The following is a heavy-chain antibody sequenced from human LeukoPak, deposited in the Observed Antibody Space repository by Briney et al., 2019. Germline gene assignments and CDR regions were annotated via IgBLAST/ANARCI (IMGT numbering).Heavy chain of an antibody. CDR3: ARLGIAAAGHDY. V-gene: IGHV4-59*08. D-gene: IGHD6-25*01. CDR1: GGSISSYF. J-gene: IGHJ4*02. Sequence: SETLSLTCTVSGGSISSYFWNWIRQPPGKGLEWIGYIYHSGSTNYNPSLKSRVTISIDTSKNHFSLNLSSVTAADTAVYYCARLGIAAAGHDYWGQGTLVTVSS. CDR2: IYHSGST.